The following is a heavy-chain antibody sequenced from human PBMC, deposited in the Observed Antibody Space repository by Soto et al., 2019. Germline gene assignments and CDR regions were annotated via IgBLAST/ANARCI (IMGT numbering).Heavy chain of an antibody. J-gene: IGHJ4*01. CDR3: ARVHVMVVAGSTFDY. CDR1: GYSISSCSY. CDR2: IYHGGTT. V-gene: IGHV4-38-2*02. Sequence: SETLSLTCTVSGYSISSCSYWACIRQPPGKGPEWIASIYHGGTTFYNPSLKSRITISVDTSNNQFSLKLTSVTAADTAVYYCARVHVMVVAGSTFDYWGHGTLVTVSS. D-gene: IGHD6-19*01.